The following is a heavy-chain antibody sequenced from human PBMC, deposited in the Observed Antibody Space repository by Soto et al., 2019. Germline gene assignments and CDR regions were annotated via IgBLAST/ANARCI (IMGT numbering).Heavy chain of an antibody. Sequence: EVQLVESGGGLVKPGGSLRLSCAASGFTFSNAWMNWVRQAPGKGLEWVGRIKSKTDGGTTDYAAPVKGRFTISRDDSKNTLYLQMNXLKTEDTAVYYCTTDRXGIAARPRDYYYYGMDVWGQGTTVTVSS. D-gene: IGHD6-6*01. CDR1: GFTFSNAW. CDR3: TTDRXGIAARPRDYYYYGMDV. CDR2: IKSKTDGGTT. V-gene: IGHV3-15*07. J-gene: IGHJ6*02.